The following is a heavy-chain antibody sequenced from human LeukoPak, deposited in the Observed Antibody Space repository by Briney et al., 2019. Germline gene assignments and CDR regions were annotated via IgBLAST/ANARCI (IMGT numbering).Heavy chain of an antibody. D-gene: IGHD1-26*01. CDR3: AKDGEIVGATGAFDY. J-gene: IGHJ4*02. CDR1: GFIFSTYV. CDR2: VGGSGHVT. Sequence: QAGGSLRLSCAASGFIFSTYVMSWVRQAPGKGLEWVSSVGGSGHVTYYADSVKGQFTISRDNSKNSLYLQMNSLRTEDTALYYCAKDGEIVGATGAFDYWGQGTLVTVSS. V-gene: IGHV3-23*01.